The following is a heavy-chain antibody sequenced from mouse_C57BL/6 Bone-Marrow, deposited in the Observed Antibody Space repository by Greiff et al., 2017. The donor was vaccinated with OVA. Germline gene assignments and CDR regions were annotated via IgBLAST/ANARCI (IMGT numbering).Heavy chain of an antibody. CDR1: GFSLTSYG. J-gene: IGHJ3*01. D-gene: IGHD2-1*01. V-gene: IGHV2-6*01. Sequence: QVQLKESGPGLVTPSQSLSITCTVSGFSLTSYGVDWVRQSPGKGLEWLGVIWGVGSTNYNSALKSRLSISKDNSKSQVFLKMNSLQTDDTAMYYCASEDFYGNSFAYWGQGTLVTVSA. CDR3: ASEDFYGNSFAY. CDR2: IWGVGST.